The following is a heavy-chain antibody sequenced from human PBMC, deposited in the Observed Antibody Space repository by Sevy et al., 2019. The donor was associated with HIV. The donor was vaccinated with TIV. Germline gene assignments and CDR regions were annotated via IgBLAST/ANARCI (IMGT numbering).Heavy chain of an antibody. D-gene: IGHD6-13*01. J-gene: IGHJ5*02. CDR3: ARRIWASSSHNWFDP. Sequence: ASLKVSCKASGYTFTSYAMNWVRQAPGQGLEWMGWINTNTGNPTYAQGFTGRFVFSLDTSVSTAYLQISSLKAEDTAVYYCARRIWASSSHNWFDPWGQGTLVTVSS. CDR1: GYTFTSYA. V-gene: IGHV7-4-1*02. CDR2: INTNTGNP.